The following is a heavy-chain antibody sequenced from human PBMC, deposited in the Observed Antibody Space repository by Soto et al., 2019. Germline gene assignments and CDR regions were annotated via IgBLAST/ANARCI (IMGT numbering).Heavy chain of an antibody. CDR2: IYYSGST. V-gene: IGHV4-39*01. CDR1: GGSISSSSYY. D-gene: IGHD4-17*01. Sequence: SETLSLTCTVSGGSISSSSYYWGWIRQPPGKGLEWIGSIYYSGSTYYNPSLKSRVTISVDTSKNQFSLKLSSVTAADTAVYYCGRGDYANAFDIWGQGTMVTV. J-gene: IGHJ3*02. CDR3: GRGDYANAFDI.